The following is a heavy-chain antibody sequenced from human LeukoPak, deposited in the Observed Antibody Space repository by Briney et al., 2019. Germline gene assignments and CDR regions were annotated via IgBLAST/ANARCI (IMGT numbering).Heavy chain of an antibody. V-gene: IGHV3-49*04. CDR2: IISQAYGVTT. Sequence: GRSLRLSCTASGFTFGDYAMSWVRQAPGKGLEWVAVIISQAYGVTTQYAASVKGRFTTSRDDYKSIAYLQMNSLKLEDTAVYHCARPGEGYCSGGSCYFFDYWGQGTLVTVSS. CDR1: GFTFGDYA. J-gene: IGHJ4*02. D-gene: IGHD2-15*01. CDR3: ARPGEGYCSGGSCYFFDY.